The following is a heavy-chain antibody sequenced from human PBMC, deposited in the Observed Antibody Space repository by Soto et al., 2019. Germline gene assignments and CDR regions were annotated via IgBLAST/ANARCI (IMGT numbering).Heavy chain of an antibody. D-gene: IGHD2-8*02. V-gene: IGHV4-4*07. Sequence: QVQLQESGPGLMKPSETLSLTCTVSGASITSSSYWSWIRQPAGKGLEWIGRFSLSGTTNYNPSLRSRVTMSAEVSKNRFSLRLTSVTAADTALYYCARGMTPPGAPAWYYFDSWGQGTLVTVSS. CDR1: GASITSSSY. CDR2: FSLSGTT. J-gene: IGHJ4*02. CDR3: ARGMTPPGAPAWYYFDS.